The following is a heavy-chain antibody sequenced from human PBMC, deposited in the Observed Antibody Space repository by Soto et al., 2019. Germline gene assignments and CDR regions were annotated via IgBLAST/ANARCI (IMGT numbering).Heavy chain of an antibody. CDR3: ARNSGSFDY. V-gene: IGHV4-34*01. CDR2: INHSGST. Sequence: QVQLQQWGAGLLKPSETLSLTCAVYGGSFSGYYWSWIRQPPGKGLEWIGEINHSGSTNYNPSLNRRVTISVDTSKNQFSLKLSSVTAADTAVYYCARNSGSFDYWGQGTLVTVSS. CDR1: GGSFSGYY. D-gene: IGHD1-26*01. J-gene: IGHJ4*02.